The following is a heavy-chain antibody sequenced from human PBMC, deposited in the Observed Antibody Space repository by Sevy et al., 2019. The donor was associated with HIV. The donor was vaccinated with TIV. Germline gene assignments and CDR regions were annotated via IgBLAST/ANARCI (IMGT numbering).Heavy chain of an antibody. CDR3: ARDLPPSATTVAHFDN. D-gene: IGHD4-4*01. Sequence: GGSLRLSCAASGFIFSSYEMNWVRQAPGKGPEWISYISNSGSALYYSDSVKGRFTISRENAKNSLYLQMNSLRAEDTAVYYCARDLPPSATTVAHFDNWGQGTLVTVSS. CDR1: GFIFSSYE. CDR2: ISNSGSAL. J-gene: IGHJ4*02. V-gene: IGHV3-48*03.